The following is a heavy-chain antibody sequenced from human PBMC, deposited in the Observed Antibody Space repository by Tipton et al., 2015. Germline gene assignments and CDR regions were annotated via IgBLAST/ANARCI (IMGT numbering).Heavy chain of an antibody. J-gene: IGHJ5*02. D-gene: IGHD6-19*01. CDR3: ARQAPIAVAASNWFDP. CDR1: GGSISSSSYY. V-gene: IGHV4-39*01. Sequence: TLSLTCTVSGGSISSSSYYRGWIRQPPGKGLEWIGSIYYSGSTYYNPSLKSRVTISVDTSKNQFSLKLSSVTAADTAVYYCARQAPIAVAASNWFDPWGQGTLVTVSS. CDR2: IYYSGST.